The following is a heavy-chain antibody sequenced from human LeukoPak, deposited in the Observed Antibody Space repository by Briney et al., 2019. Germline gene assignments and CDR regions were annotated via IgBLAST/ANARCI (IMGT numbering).Heavy chain of an antibody. J-gene: IGHJ3*02. CDR1: DGSINGYY. V-gene: IGHV4-59*01. CDR3: ARHSGHSSTNDAFDI. D-gene: IGHD6-13*01. CDR2: MYSGGTT. Sequence: SETLSLTCPVSDGSINGYYWSWIRQPPGKGLDWIGYMYSGGTTNYSPSLKSRVTISEDMSKNQFSLKLTSVTAADTAVYYCARHSGHSSTNDAFDIWGQGTMVIVSS.